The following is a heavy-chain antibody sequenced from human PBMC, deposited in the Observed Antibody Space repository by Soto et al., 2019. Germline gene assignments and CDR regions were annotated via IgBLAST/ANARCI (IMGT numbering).Heavy chain of an antibody. D-gene: IGHD6-13*01. CDR2: IDWDDDK. Sequence: VSGPTLVNPTQTLTLTCTFSGFSLSTSGMCVSWIRQPPGKALEWLALIDWDDDKYYSTSLKTRLTISKDTSKNQVVLTMTNMDPVDTATYYCARILGYSSSWPFDYWGQGTLVTVSS. CDR3: ARILGYSSSWPFDY. J-gene: IGHJ4*02. CDR1: GFSLSTSGMC. V-gene: IGHV2-70*01.